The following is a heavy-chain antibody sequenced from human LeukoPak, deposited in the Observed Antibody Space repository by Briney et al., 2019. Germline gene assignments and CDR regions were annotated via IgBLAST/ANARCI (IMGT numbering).Heavy chain of an antibody. J-gene: IGHJ4*02. D-gene: IGHD3-16*01. V-gene: IGHV4-34*01. Sequence: PGASLRLSCAASGFTFSSYWMSWVRQAPGKGLEWIGEINHSGSTNYNPSLRSRVTISVGTAKNQSSLNLSSVTAADTAVYYCARGPARYDYVWGSFPLYYFDYWGQGTLVTVSS. CDR2: INHSGST. CDR3: ARGPARYDYVWGSFPLYYFDY. CDR1: GFTFSSYW.